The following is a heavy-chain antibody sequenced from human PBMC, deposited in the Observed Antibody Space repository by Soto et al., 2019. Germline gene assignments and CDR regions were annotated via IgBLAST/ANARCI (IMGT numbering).Heavy chain of an antibody. J-gene: IGHJ6*03. Sequence: GGSLRLSCAASGFTFSSSAMSWVRHAARKGLEWVSAISGSGGSTYYADSVKGRFTISRDNSKNTLYLQMNSLRAEDTAVYYCAKSGKRGYYYYYMDVWGKGTTVTVSS. D-gene: IGHD2-15*01. CDR3: AKSGKRGYYYYYMDV. CDR2: ISGSGGST. V-gene: IGHV3-23*01. CDR1: GFTFSSSA.